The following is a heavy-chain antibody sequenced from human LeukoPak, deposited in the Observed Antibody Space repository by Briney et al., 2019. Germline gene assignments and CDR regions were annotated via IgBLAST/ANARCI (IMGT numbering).Heavy chain of an antibody. CDR1: EFTFSSYA. Sequence: PGGSLRLSCAASEFTFSSYAMSWVRQAPGKGLEWVSAISGSGGSTYYADSVKGRFTISRDNAKNSLYLQMNSLRAEDTAVYYCAELTMIGGVWGKGTTVTISS. J-gene: IGHJ6*04. CDR3: AELTMIGGV. V-gene: IGHV3-23*01. CDR2: ISGSGGST. D-gene: IGHD3-10*02.